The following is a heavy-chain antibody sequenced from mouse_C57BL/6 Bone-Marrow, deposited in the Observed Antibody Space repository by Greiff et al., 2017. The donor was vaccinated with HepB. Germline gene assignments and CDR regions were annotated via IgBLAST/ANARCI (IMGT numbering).Heavy chain of an antibody. Sequence: EVQLQESGGGLVQPGGSMKLSCVASGFTFSNYWMNWVRQSPEKGLEWVAQIRLKSDNYATHYAESVKGRFTSSRDDSKSSVYLQMNNLRAEDTGIYYCTARQLGPWFAYWGQGTLVTVSA. CDR2: IRLKSDNYAT. CDR3: TARQLGPWFAY. D-gene: IGHD3-1*01. V-gene: IGHV6-3*01. CDR1: GFTFSNYW. J-gene: IGHJ3*01.